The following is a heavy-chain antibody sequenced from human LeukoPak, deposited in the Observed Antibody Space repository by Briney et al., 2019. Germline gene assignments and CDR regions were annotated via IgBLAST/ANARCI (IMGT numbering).Heavy chain of an antibody. Sequence: ASVKASCKASGYTFTGYYMHWVRQAPGQGLEWMGWINPNSGGTNYAQKFQGRVTMTRDTSISTAYMELSRLRSDDTAVYYCARDGYYYGLNFDYWGQGTLVTVSS. J-gene: IGHJ4*02. D-gene: IGHD3-22*01. CDR1: GYTFTGYY. CDR3: ARDGYYYGLNFDY. V-gene: IGHV1-2*02. CDR2: INPNSGGT.